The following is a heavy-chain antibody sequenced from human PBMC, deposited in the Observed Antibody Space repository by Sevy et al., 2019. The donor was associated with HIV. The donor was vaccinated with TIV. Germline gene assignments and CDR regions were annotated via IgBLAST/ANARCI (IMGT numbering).Heavy chain of an antibody. CDR2: ISYDGGTK. D-gene: IGHD6-13*01. Sequence: GGSLRLSCAASGFTFSTYAMHWVRQAPGKGLEWVAVISYDGGTKYYADSVKGRFTIYRDNSKNTLYVQMNSLRAEDTAVYYCARDDGYSINWYPGYWGQGTLVTVSS. CDR1: GFTFSTYA. J-gene: IGHJ4*02. CDR3: ARDDGYSINWYPGY. V-gene: IGHV3-30*04.